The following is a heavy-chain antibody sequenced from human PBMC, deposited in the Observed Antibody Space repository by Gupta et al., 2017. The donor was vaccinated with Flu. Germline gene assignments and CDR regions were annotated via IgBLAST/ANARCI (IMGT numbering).Heavy chain of an antibody. CDR1: RFVFGSYG. V-gene: IGHV3-30*18. CDR2: ISYYGDKT. J-gene: IGHJ6*03. Sequence: QGQLVESGGGVVQPGTSLRLSCAASRFVFGSYGMNWVRQAPGKGLEWVAMISYYGDKTSDVDSVKGRFTVSRDNSRDTLYLQMNSLTDDDTAVYYCAKTGTTGYFYMDVWGNGTTVIVSS. D-gene: IGHD1-7*01. CDR3: AKTGTTGYFYMDV.